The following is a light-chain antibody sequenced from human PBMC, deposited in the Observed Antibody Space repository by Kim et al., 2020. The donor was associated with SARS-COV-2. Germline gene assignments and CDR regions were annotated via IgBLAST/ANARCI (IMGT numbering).Light chain of an antibody. Sequence: EIVLTQSPGTLSLSPGERATLPCRASQAISSGNLAWYQQRPGQAPRLLIYGSSGRATGIPDRFSGSGSGTDFTLTISRLEPEDFAVYFCHQFHSSPPTFGGGTKVDIK. CDR1: QAISSGN. CDR3: HQFHSSPPT. J-gene: IGKJ4*01. V-gene: IGKV3-20*01. CDR2: GSS.